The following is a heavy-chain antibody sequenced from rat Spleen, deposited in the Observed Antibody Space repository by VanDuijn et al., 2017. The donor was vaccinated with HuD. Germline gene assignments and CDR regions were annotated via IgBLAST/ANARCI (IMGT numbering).Heavy chain of an antibody. J-gene: IGHJ4*01. CDR1: GFTFSNFY. CDR2: INTGGDKT. CDR3: ARLYDGSYYYASYVMDA. Sequence: EVQLVESGGGLVQPGRSLKLSCAASGFTFSNFYMAWVRQTPTKGLEWIASINTGGDKTYYRDSVKGRFTASRDDAKNTQFLQMDSLRSEDTATYYCARLYDGSYYYASYVMDAWGQGASVTVSS. D-gene: IGHD1-12*02. V-gene: IGHV5S13*01.